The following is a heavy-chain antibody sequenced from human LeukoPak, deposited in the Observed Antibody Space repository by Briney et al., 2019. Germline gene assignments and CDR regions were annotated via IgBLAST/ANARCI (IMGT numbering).Heavy chain of an antibody. V-gene: IGHV4-31*03. CDR1: GGSISSGGYY. CDR3: ARDLSGYCSSTSCYLYYYYYGMDV. J-gene: IGHJ6*02. Sequence: SETLSLTCTVSGGSISSGGYYWSWIRQHPGKGLEWIGYIYYSGSTYYNPSLKSRVTISVDTSKNQFSLKLSSVTAADTAVYYCARDLSGYCSSTSCYLYYYYYGMDVWGQGTTVTVSS. D-gene: IGHD2-2*01. CDR2: IYYSGST.